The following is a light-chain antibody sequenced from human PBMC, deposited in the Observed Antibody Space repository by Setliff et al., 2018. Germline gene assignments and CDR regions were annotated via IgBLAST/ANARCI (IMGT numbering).Light chain of an antibody. J-gene: IGLJ2*01. V-gene: IGLV2-23*02. CDR2: EVS. CDR3: LSYTSKTTHAL. Sequence: QSALTQPASVSGSPGQSITISCTGTSSDVGSYNLVSWYQQHPGKAPKLMIYEVSKRPSGVSNRFSGSKSGNTASLTISGLQAGDEADYYCLSYTSKTTHALFGGGTKVTVL. CDR1: SSDVGSYNL.